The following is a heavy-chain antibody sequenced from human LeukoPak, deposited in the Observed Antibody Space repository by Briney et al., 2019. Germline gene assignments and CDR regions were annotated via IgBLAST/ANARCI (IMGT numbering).Heavy chain of an antibody. CDR3: ATEGGGGPTDHGDIVT. CDR2: ISAYNGNT. V-gene: IGHV1-18*01. J-gene: IGHJ4*02. D-gene: IGHD4-17*01. CDR1: GYTFSNYG. Sequence: GASVKVSDNASGYTFSNYGNTRVRQAPGQGLEWMGWISAYNGNTNYAQKLQGRVTMTTDTSTTTAYMELRSLRSDDTAVYYCATEGGGGPTDHGDIVTRGQRTLVTVSS.